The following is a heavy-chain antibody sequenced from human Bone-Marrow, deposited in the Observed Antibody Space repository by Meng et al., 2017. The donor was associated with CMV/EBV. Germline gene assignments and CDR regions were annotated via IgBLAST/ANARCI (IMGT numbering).Heavy chain of an antibody. D-gene: IGHD3-10*01. Sequence: GESLKISCAASGFTFSSYWMHWVRQAPGKGLVWVSRINSDGSSTSYADSVKGRFTISRDNAKNTLYLQMNSLRTEDTAVYYCARDFRSGPLDYWGQVALVTVSS. J-gene: IGHJ4*02. CDR3: ARDFRSGPLDY. CDR1: GFTFSSYW. V-gene: IGHV3-74*01. CDR2: INSDGSST.